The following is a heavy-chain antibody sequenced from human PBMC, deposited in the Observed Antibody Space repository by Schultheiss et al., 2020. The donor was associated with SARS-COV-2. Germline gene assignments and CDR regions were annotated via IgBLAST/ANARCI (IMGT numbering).Heavy chain of an antibody. Sequence: GGSLRLSCVGSGLTVSSNYMSWVRQAPGKGLEWVSVIYSGGSTYYADSVKGRFTISRDNSKNTLYLQMNSLRAEDTAVYYCAREVLEWLDNDYYYYMDVWGKGTTVTVSS. D-gene: IGHD3-3*01. CDR1: GLTVSSNY. CDR2: IYSGGST. J-gene: IGHJ6*03. CDR3: AREVLEWLDNDYYYYMDV. V-gene: IGHV3-66*01.